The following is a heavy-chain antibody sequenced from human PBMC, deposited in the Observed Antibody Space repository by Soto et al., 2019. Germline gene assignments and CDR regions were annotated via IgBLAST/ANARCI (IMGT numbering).Heavy chain of an antibody. J-gene: IGHJ6*02. Sequence: SVKVSCKASGGTFSSYAISWVRQAPGQGLEWMGGIIPIFGTANYAQKFQGRVTITADESTSTAYMELSSLRSEDTAVYYCARASVNIAVAGTADYYYGMDVWGQGTTVNRLL. CDR2: IIPIFGTA. CDR3: ARASVNIAVAGTADYYYGMDV. CDR1: GGTFSSYA. V-gene: IGHV1-69*13. D-gene: IGHD6-19*01.